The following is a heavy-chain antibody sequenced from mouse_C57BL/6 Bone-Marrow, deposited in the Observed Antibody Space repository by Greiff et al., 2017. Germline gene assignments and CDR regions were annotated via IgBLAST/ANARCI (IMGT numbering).Heavy chain of an antibody. CDR2: IYPGDGDT. CDR3: ARSLRGFDC. J-gene: IGHJ2*01. Sequence: VMLLESGPELVKPGASVKISCKASGYAFSSSWMNWVKQRPGKGLEWIGRIYPGDGDTNYNGKFKGKATLTADKSSSTAYMQLSSLTSEDSAVYFYARSLRGFDCWGKGTTLTVSS. D-gene: IGHD1-1*01. V-gene: IGHV1-82*01. CDR1: GYAFSSSW.